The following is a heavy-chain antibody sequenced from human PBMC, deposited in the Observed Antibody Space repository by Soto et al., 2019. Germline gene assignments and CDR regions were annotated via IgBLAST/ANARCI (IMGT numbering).Heavy chain of an antibody. CDR1: GFSLSTTGVG. CDR3: ARSLASWVNVFDF. V-gene: IGHV2-5*02. J-gene: IGHJ3*01. CDR2: VFWDDDK. Sequence: QITLKESGPTLVKPTQTLTLTCTYSGFSLSTTGVGVGWIRQPPGKALEWLAIVFWDDDKRYSLSLKNRLTITQDTSKNQVVFTMTNMDPADTATYYCARSLASWVNVFDFGGQGTLVTVSS.